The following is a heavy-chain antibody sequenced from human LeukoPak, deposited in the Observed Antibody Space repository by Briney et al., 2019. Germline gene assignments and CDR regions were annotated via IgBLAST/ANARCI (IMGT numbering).Heavy chain of an antibody. CDR2: INPNNGGT. V-gene: IGHV1-2*02. CDR1: GYTITGYY. D-gene: IGHD4-17*01. Sequence: ASVKVSCKAFGYTITGYYIHWVRQAPGQGLEWMGWINPNNGGTNSAQKFQGRVTMTRDTSIGTAYMELNRLTYDDTAVYYCAADPYDYGDYVLGYWGQGTLVTVSS. CDR3: AADPYDYGDYVLGY. J-gene: IGHJ4*02.